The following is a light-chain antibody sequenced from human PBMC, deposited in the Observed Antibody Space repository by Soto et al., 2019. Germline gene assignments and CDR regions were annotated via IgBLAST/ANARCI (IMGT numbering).Light chain of an antibody. V-gene: IGKV3-20*01. CDR2: DVS. CDR3: QQYENSVMYT. CDR1: QSVRSSF. Sequence: EIVLTQSPGTLSLSPGERATLSCRASQSVRSSFFAWYQQKPGQAPRLLIYDVSVRATGIPDRFRGSGSGTDFTLTINRLEPEDFAVYYCQQYENSVMYTFGQGTKLEIK. J-gene: IGKJ2*01.